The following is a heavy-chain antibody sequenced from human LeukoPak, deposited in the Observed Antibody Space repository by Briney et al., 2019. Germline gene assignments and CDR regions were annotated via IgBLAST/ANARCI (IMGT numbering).Heavy chain of an antibody. J-gene: IGHJ6*02. CDR1: GFTFSNYW. V-gene: IGHV3-7*03. CDR3: ARDTIFGVVISGENYYGMDV. D-gene: IGHD3-3*01. CDR2: IKQDGSEK. Sequence: GGSLRLSCAASGFTFSNYWMSWVRQAPGKGLEWVANIKQDGSEKYYVDSVKGRFTIFRDNAKNSLYLQMNSLRAEDTAVYYCARDTIFGVVISGENYYGMDVWGQGTTVTVSS.